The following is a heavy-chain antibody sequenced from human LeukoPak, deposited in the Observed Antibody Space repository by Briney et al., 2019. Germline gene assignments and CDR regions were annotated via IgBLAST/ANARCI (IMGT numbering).Heavy chain of an antibody. J-gene: IGHJ4*02. CDR3: ARVGYSGYDG. CDR2: INHSGST. V-gene: IGHV4-34*01. D-gene: IGHD5-12*01. Sequence: SETLSLTCAVYGGSFSGYYWSWIRQPPGKGLEWIGEINHSGSTNYNPSLKSRVTISVDTSKNQFSLKLSSVTAADTAVYYCARVGYSGYDGWGQGTLVTVSS. CDR1: GGSFSGYY.